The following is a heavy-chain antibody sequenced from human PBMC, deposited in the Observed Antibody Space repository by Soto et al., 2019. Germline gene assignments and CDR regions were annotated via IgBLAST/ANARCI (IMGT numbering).Heavy chain of an antibody. Sequence: VGSLRLSCAASGFTFSSYWMHWVRQAPGKGLVWVSRINSDGSSTSYADSVKGRFTISRDNAKNTLYLQMNSLRAEDTAVYYCARDGSLFDFWSGYYQVRLDYWGQGTLVTVSS. CDR3: ARDGSLFDFWSGYYQVRLDY. CDR1: GFTFSSYW. CDR2: INSDGSST. D-gene: IGHD3-3*01. J-gene: IGHJ4*02. V-gene: IGHV3-74*01.